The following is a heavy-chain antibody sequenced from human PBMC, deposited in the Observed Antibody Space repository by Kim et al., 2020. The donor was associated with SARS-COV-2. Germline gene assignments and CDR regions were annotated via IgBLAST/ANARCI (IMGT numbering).Heavy chain of an antibody. J-gene: IGHJ5*02. CDR2: INHSGST. CDR1: GGSISSGGYY. CDR3: ARERWLQSRVNRGNWFDP. Sequence: SETLSLTCTVSGGSISSGGYYWSWIRQHPGKGLEWIGEINHSGSTNYNPSLKSRVTISVDTSKNQFSLKLSSVTAADTAVYYCARERWLQSRVNRGNWFDPWGQGTLVTVSS. V-gene: IGHV4-39*07. D-gene: IGHD5-12*01.